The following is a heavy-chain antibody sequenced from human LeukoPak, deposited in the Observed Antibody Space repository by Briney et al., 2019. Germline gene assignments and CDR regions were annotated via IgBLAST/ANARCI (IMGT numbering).Heavy chain of an antibody. V-gene: IGHV4-61*02. J-gene: IGHJ6*03. D-gene: IGHD2-2*01. CDR2: IYTSGST. CDR3: AGSYCSSTSCPDYYYYYYMDV. CDR1: GGSISSGSYY. Sequence: SETLSLTCTVSGGSISSGSYYWSWIRQPAGKGLEWIGRIYTSGSTNYNPFLKSRVTISVDTSKNQFSLKLSSVTAADTAVYYCAGSYCSSTSCPDYYYYYYMDVWGKGTTVTVSS.